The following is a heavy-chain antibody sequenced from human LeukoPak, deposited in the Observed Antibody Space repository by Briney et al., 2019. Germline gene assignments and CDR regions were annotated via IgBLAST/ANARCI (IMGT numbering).Heavy chain of an antibody. Sequence: ASVKVSCKASGYTFTESYMHWVRQAPGQGLEWVGRTDPNNGYVHYANKFEGRLTVTRDTSTSTVYMDLRSLTIEDTAVYYCAREPTDGSCRFDNWGQGALVTVSS. V-gene: IGHV1-2*07. CDR3: AREPTDGSCRFDN. J-gene: IGHJ4*02. CDR1: GYTFTESY. CDR2: TDPNNGYV. D-gene: IGHD5-24*01.